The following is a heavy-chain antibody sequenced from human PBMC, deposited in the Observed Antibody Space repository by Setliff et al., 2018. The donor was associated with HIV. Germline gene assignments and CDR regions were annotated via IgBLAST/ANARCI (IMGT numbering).Heavy chain of an antibody. Sequence: GGSLRLSCAASGFTFSRSGMHWVRQAPGKGLDWVSGISGSGDSTFYAHSVKGRFTISRDNSRDTLYLEMNNLRAEDTALYYCAKDYTPTFWEYNWFDVWGQGTQVTVSS. CDR2: ISGSGDST. V-gene: IGHV3-23*01. CDR3: AKDYTPTFWEYNWFDV. J-gene: IGHJ5*02. CDR1: GFTFSRSG. D-gene: IGHD3-16*01.